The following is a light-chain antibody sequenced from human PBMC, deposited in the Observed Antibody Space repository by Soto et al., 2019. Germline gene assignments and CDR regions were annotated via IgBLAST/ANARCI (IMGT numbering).Light chain of an antibody. CDR1: QSVSSN. V-gene: IGKV3-15*01. CDR2: GAS. J-gene: IGKJ1*01. Sequence: EIVMTQSPATLSVSPGERATLSCRASQSVSSNLAWYQQKPGQAPRLLLYGASTRSTGIPARFSGSWSGTECTNTISSLQSEDFAVYYWQQYNNWPPWTFGNGTKVEIK. CDR3: QQYNNWPPWT.